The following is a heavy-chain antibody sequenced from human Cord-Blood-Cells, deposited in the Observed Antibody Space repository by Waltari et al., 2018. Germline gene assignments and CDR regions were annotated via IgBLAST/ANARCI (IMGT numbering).Heavy chain of an antibody. CDR1: WFTVSSTY. J-gene: IGHJ4*02. V-gene: IGHV3-53*02. D-gene: IGHD3-16*01. CDR2: IYSGGST. Sequence: VQLVETGVALIQPGVSLSITFGASWFTVSSTYMSRVRQAQAPGKGLEWVSVIYSGGSTYYADSVKCRFTISRDNSKNTLYLQMNSLRAEDTAVYYCARVDGGGLYYFDYWGQGTLVTVSS. CDR3: ARVDGGGLYYFDY.